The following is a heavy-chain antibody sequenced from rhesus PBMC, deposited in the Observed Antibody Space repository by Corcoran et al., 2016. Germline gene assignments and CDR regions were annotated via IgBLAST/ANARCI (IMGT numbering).Heavy chain of an antibody. V-gene: IGHV4-122*02. CDR3: ARDLAGSGSLDY. CDR2: ISYSGST. Sequence: QLQLQESGPGLVKPSETLSLTCAVSGYSISSGYGWSWIRQPPGKGLELIGYISYSGSTSYNPSRKSRVTMSRDTSKNQFSLKLSSVTAADTAVYYCARDLAGSGSLDYWGQGVLVTVSS. CDR1: GYSISSGYG. D-gene: IGHD6-25*01. J-gene: IGHJ4*01.